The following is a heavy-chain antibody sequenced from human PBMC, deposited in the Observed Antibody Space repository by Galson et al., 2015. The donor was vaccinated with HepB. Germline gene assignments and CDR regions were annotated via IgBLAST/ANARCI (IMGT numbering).Heavy chain of an antibody. CDR3: TRGLAGRALDC. CDR2: ISYDGSYK. J-gene: IGHJ4*02. CDR1: GFTFSSYA. V-gene: IGHV3-30-3*01. Sequence: SLRLSCAASGFTFSSYAMHWVRQAPGKGLEWVALISYDGSYKYYADSVKGRFTISRDNSNNTLYLQMNSLRAEDTSVYYCTRGLAGRALDCWGQGTLVTVSS. D-gene: IGHD6-6*01.